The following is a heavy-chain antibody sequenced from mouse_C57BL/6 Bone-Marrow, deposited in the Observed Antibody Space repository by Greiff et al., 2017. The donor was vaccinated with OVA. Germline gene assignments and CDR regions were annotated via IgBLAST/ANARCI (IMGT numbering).Heavy chain of an antibody. D-gene: IGHD4-1*01. CDR1: GFTLSSYG. CDR3: TRHGDWVDY. CDR2: ISSGGSYT. Sequence: EVKLMESGGDLVKPGGSLKLSCAASGFTLSSYGMYWVRQTPDKRLEWVATISSGGSYTYYPDSVKGRFTISRDNAKNTLYLQMSGLESEDTAMYYCTRHGDWVDYWGHGTTLTVSS. V-gene: IGHV5-6*01. J-gene: IGHJ2*01.